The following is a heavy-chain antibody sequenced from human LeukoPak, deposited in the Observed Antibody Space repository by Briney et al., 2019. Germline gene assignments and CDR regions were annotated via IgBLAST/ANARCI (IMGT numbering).Heavy chain of an antibody. D-gene: IGHD3-3*01. Sequence: SETLSLTCTVSGVSISSYYWSWIRQPPGKGLEWIGYIYYSGSTNYNPSLKSRVTISVDTSKNQFSLKLSSVTAADTAVYYCARVGPGTIIWGQGTMVTVSS. V-gene: IGHV4-59*01. J-gene: IGHJ3*02. CDR2: IYYSGST. CDR1: GVSISSYY. CDR3: ARVGPGTII.